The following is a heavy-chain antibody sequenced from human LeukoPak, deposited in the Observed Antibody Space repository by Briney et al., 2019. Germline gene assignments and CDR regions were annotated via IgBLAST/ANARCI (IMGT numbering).Heavy chain of an antibody. CDR2: IYTSGST. J-gene: IGHJ5*02. CDR3: AREPPGYDILTGYFPGYFDP. D-gene: IGHD3-9*01. V-gene: IGHV4-4*07. Sequence: SETLSLTCTVSGGSISSYYWSWIRQPAGKGLEWIGRIYTSGSTNYNPSLKSRVTISVDTSENQFSLKLSSVTAADTAVYYCAREPPGYDILTGYFPGYFDPWGQGTLVTVSS. CDR1: GGSISSYY.